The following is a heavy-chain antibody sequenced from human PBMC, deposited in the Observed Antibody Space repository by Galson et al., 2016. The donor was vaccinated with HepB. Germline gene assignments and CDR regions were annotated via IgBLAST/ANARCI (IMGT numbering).Heavy chain of an antibody. CDR2: INLPGSA. J-gene: IGHJ3*02. Sequence: SETLSLTCAVSGGSLSGYYWSWLRQPPGKGLEWIGEINLPGSANYNPSLKSRVTISIDTSKNQFSLRQTSVTAADTSVDYCARVSVFCSNGFCLTTAFDIWGQGTMVTLSS. D-gene: IGHD2-8*01. CDR1: GGSLSGYY. CDR3: ARVSVFCSNGFCLTTAFDI. V-gene: IGHV4-34*01.